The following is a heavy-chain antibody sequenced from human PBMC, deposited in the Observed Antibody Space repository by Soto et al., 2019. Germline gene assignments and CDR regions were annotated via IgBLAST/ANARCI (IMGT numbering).Heavy chain of an antibody. J-gene: IGHJ3*02. CDR1: GFIFSDHY. CDR2: ISSSSSHT. D-gene: IGHD4-17*01. CDR3: ASRTVTTYFDAFDM. Sequence: QVQLVQSGGGLVKPGGSLRLSCAASGFIFSDHYMSWIRQAPGKGLEWISYISSSSSHTNYADSVKGRFTISTDNAKNSLYLQMKSLRAEDTAVYYCASRTVTTYFDAFDMWGQGTMVTVSS. V-gene: IGHV3-11*06.